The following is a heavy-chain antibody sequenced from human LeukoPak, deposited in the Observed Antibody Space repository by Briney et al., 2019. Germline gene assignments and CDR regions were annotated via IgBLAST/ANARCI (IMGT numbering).Heavy chain of an antibody. CDR2: IYYSGST. D-gene: IGHD2-2*01. J-gene: IGHJ3*02. CDR1: GGSISSYY. Sequence: SETLSLTCTVSGGSISSYYWSWIRQPPGKGLEWIGYIYYSGSTNYNPSLKSRVTISVDTSKNQFSLKLSSVTAADTAVYYCARSTAASRRGAFDIWGQGTMVTVSS. CDR3: ARSTAASRRGAFDI. V-gene: IGHV4-59*01.